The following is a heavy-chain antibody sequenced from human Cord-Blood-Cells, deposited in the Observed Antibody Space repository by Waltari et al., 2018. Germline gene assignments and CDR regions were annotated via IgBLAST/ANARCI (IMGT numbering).Heavy chain of an antibody. V-gene: IGHV1-2*02. CDR2: INPNSGGT. D-gene: IGHD2-2*01. Sequence: QVQLVQSGAEVKKPGASVKVSCKASGYTFTGYYMHWVRQAPGQGLEWMGWINPNSGGTNYAQKFQGRVTMTRDTSISTAYMELSRLRSDDTAVYYCARGYCSSTSCYDAFDIWGQGTMVTVSS. J-gene: IGHJ3*02. CDR3: ARGYCSSTSCYDAFDI. CDR1: GYTFTGYY.